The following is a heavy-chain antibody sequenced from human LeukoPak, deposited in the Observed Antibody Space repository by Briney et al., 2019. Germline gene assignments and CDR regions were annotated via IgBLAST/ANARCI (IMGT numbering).Heavy chain of an antibody. CDR3: ARHKCSSATCQMRYAFDV. J-gene: IGHJ3*01. D-gene: IGHD2-2*01. CDR2: INHSGST. V-gene: IGHV4-34*01. Sequence: SETLSLTCAVYGGSLSGYYWSWIRQPPGKGLEWIGEINHSGSTNYKPSLKSRVTISVDTSKDQFSLKLTSVTAADTAVYYCARHKCSSATCQMRYAFDVWGQGTMVTVSS. CDR1: GGSLSGYY.